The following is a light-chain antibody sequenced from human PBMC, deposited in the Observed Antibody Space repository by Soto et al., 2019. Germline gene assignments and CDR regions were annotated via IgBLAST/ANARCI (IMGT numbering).Light chain of an antibody. CDR1: QSLSTSY. CDR2: AAS. CDR3: QQYGSSPYT. J-gene: IGKJ2*01. V-gene: IGKV3-20*01. Sequence: EIVLTQSPGTLSLSPGERATLSCRASQSLSTSYLAWYQQRPGQAPSLLIYAASSRAAGIPDRFSGSGSGADFTLTSSRLEPEYFAMYYCQQYGSSPYTFGQGTKLEIK.